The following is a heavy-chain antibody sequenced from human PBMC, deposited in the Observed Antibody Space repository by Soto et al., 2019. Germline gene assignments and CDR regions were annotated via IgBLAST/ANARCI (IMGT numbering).Heavy chain of an antibody. D-gene: IGHD3-10*01. J-gene: IGHJ5*02. Sequence: QVQLQESGPGLVKPSETLSLTCTVSGGSISSYYWSWIRQPPGKGLDWIGYIYYSGSTNYNPSLKRRVTISVDKSKNQFSLKLSSVTAADTAVYYCARHTQLWFGEVTTNWFDPWGQGTLVTVSS. CDR3: ARHTQLWFGEVTTNWFDP. CDR1: GGSISSYY. V-gene: IGHV4-59*08. CDR2: IYYSGST.